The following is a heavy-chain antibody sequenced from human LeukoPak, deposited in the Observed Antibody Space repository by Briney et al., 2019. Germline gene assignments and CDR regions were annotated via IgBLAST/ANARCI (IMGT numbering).Heavy chain of an antibody. J-gene: IGHJ3*02. D-gene: IGHD4-23*01. V-gene: IGHV4-34*01. CDR2: INHSGST. CDR1: GGSFSGYY. Sequence: SETLSLTCAVYGGSFSGYYWSWIRQPPGKGLEWIGEINHSGSTNYNPSLKSRVTISVDTSKNQFSLKLSSVTAEDTAVYYCARDLVGADYGGNEHAFDIWGQGTMVTVSS. CDR3: ARDLVGADYGGNEHAFDI.